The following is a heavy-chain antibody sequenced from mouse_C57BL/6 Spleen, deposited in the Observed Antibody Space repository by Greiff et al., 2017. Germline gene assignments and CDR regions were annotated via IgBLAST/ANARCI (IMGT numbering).Heavy chain of an antibody. CDR1: GYTFTSYW. CDR2: IYPGSGST. CDR3: ARGGPTVVALDY. D-gene: IGHD1-1*01. Sequence: QVQLQQPGAELVKPGASVKMSCKASGYTFTSYWITWVKQRPGQGLEWIGDIYPGSGSTNYNEKFKGKATLTVDTSSSTAYMQLSSLTSEDSAVYYCARGGPTVVALDYWGQGTTLTVSS. J-gene: IGHJ2*01. V-gene: IGHV1-55*01.